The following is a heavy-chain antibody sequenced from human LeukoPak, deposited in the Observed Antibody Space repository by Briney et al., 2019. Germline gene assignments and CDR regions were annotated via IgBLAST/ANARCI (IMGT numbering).Heavy chain of an antibody. J-gene: IGHJ6*03. CDR3: AKDARLIHLWSIVYYYYYMDV. CDR2: ISGDGDRI. Sequence: GGSLRLSCAASGFTFDGHAMHWVRQAPGKGLEWVSVISGDGDRIYYADSVKGRFTVSRDNSKNSLYPQLNSLRSEDTALYYCAKDARLIHLWSIVYYYYYMDVWGKGTAVTVSS. CDR1: GFTFDGHA. D-gene: IGHD5-18*01. V-gene: IGHV3-43*02.